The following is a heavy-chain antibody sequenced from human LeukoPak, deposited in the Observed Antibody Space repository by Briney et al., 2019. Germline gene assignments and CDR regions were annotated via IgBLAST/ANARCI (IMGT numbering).Heavy chain of an antibody. V-gene: IGHV3-23*01. D-gene: IGHD1-26*01. Sequence: GGSLRLSCAASGFTFSSYAMSWVRQAPGKGLEWVSAISGSGGSTYYADSVKGRFTISRDNSKNTLYLQMNSLRAEDTAVYYCARESSDYSGSYYDYWGQGTLVTVSS. CDR3: ARESSDYSGSYYDY. CDR2: ISGSGGST. CDR1: GFTFSSYA. J-gene: IGHJ4*02.